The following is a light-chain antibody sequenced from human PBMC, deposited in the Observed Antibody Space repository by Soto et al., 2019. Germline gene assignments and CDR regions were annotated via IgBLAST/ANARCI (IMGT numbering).Light chain of an antibody. CDR1: SSDVGGYNY. CDR2: EVN. Sequence: QSALTQPPSASASLGQSVTICCTGTSSDVGGYNYVSWHQQHPGEAPKVMIYEVNKRPSGVPDRFSGSKSGNTASLTVSGLQAEDEADYFCSSFAGSGNPVLFGGGTKLTVL. J-gene: IGLJ2*01. V-gene: IGLV2-8*01. CDR3: SSFAGSGNPVL.